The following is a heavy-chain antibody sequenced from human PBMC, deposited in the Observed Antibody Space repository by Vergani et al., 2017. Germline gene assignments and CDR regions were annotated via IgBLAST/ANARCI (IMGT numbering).Heavy chain of an antibody. J-gene: IGHJ4*02. CDR2: IYYTGTT. CDR1: GVSIGSNSYY. D-gene: IGHD3-16*01. Sequence: QLQLQESGPGLVKPSETLSLTCTVSGVSIGSNSYYWGWIRQPPGKGLEWIGTIYYTGTTYYNEAHKSRLTISVDTSKNQFSLNLSSVTAADTALYFCARHDRKTYTATMGWYDYWGQGILVTVSS. V-gene: IGHV4-39*01. CDR3: ARHDRKTYTATMGWYDY.